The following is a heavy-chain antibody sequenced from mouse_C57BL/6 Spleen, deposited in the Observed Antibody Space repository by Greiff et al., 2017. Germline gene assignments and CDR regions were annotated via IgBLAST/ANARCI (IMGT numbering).Heavy chain of an antibody. CDR3: ARDGGSSPYFDY. V-gene: IGHV1-82*01. J-gene: IGHJ2*01. Sequence: VQLQQSGPELVKPGASVKISCKASGYAFSSSWMNWVKQRPGKGLEWIGRIYPGDGDTNYNGKFKGKATLTADKSSSTAYMQLSSLTSEDSAVYFCARDGGSSPYFDYWGQGTTLTVSS. D-gene: IGHD1-1*01. CDR2: IYPGDGDT. CDR1: GYAFSSSW.